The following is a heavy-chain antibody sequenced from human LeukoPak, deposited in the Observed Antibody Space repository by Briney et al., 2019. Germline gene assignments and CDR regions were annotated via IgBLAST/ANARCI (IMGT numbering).Heavy chain of an antibody. J-gene: IGHJ4*02. CDR1: GFTFSSYA. V-gene: IGHV3-23*01. Sequence: GGSLRLSCAASGFTFSSYAMSWVRQAPGKGLEWVLAISGSGGSTYYADSVKGRFTISRDNSKNTLYLQMNSLRAEDTAVYYCAKDRDFWSGYLDYWGQGTLVTVSS. D-gene: IGHD3-3*01. CDR3: AKDRDFWSGYLDY. CDR2: ISGSGGST.